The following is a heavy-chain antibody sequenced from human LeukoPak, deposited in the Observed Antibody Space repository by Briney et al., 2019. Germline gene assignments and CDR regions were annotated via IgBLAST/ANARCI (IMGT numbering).Heavy chain of an antibody. Sequence: WSLRLSCAASVFTFSNYAMSWVRQAPGKGLEWLSVIATIGGGPYYAYADSVKGRFTISRDNSKKTLYLQMNSLRAEDTAVYYCAKDGSQHQEVWGQGTLVTVSS. V-gene: IGHV3-23*01. CDR2: IATIGGGP. J-gene: IGHJ4*02. CDR1: VFTFSNYA. CDR3: AKDGSQHQEV. D-gene: IGHD6-13*01.